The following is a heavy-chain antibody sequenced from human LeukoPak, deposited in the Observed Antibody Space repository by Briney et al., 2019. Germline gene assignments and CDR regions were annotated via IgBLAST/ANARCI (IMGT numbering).Heavy chain of an antibody. Sequence: PGGSLRLSCAASGLTFSGQWVNWVRQAPGKGLEWVSAISGSGGSTYYADSVKGRFTISRDNSRNTLYLQMNSLRAEDTAVYYCAKGVRRSSDYSSPVDYWGQGTLVTVSS. V-gene: IGHV3-23*01. J-gene: IGHJ4*02. CDR3: AKGVRRSSDYSSPVDY. CDR1: GLTFSGQW. CDR2: ISGSGGST. D-gene: IGHD3-22*01.